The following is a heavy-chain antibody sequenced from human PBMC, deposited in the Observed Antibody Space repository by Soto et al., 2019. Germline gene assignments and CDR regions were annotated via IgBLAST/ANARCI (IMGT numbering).Heavy chain of an antibody. V-gene: IGHV4-61*08. CDR2: ISSRGSA. Sequence: QVQLQESGPGLVTPSETLSLTCTVSVGTVSSGGYYWSWIRQPPGKGLEWIGYISSRGSANYNPSLKSRITISVDTSIHRVSLKLPSVTAAATAVYYCAMSGNYRYFDAWGQGTLVTVSS. D-gene: IGHD1-7*01. J-gene: IGHJ4*02. CDR3: AMSGNYRYFDA. CDR1: VGTVSSGGYY.